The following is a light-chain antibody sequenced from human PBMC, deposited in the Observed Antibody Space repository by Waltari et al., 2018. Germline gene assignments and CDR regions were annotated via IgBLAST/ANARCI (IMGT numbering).Light chain of an antibody. CDR3: QTGGHGTWV. CDR1: SGHSTNV. CDR2: VNSDGSQ. V-gene: IGLV4-69*01. J-gene: IGLJ3*02. Sequence: QLVLTQSPSASASLGASVKLTCTLSSGHSTNVIAWLQKRPEKGPRYLMKVNSDGSQNKGDEIPDRFSGSSSWAERYLTISSLQSEDEADYYCQTGGHGTWVFGGGTKLTVL.